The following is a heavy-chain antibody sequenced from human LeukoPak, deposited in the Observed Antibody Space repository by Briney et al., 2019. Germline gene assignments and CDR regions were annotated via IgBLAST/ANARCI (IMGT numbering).Heavy chain of an antibody. J-gene: IGHJ5*02. Sequence: SETLSLTCAVYGGSFSGYYWSWIRQPPGKGLEWIGEINHSGSTNYNPSLKSRVTISVDTSKNQFSLKLSSVTAADTAVYYCARGPLLMVRGAAGFDPWGQGTLVTVSS. CDR3: ARGPLLMVRGAAGFDP. CDR1: GGSFSGYY. V-gene: IGHV4-34*01. CDR2: INHSGST. D-gene: IGHD3-10*01.